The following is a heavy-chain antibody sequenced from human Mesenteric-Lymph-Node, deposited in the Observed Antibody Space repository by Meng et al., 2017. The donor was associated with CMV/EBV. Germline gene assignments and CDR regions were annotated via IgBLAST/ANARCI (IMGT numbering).Heavy chain of an antibody. J-gene: IGHJ4*02. D-gene: IGHD6-19*01. Sequence: SVKVSCKASGGTFSSHAINWVRQAPGQGLEWMGGVIPIFGTPDYAQQFQGRLTITTDEPTSTAYMELSSLRSDDTAVYYCAREDSSGWGGDYWGQGTLVTVSS. CDR2: VIPIFGTP. CDR1: GGTFSSHA. CDR3: AREDSSGWGGDY. V-gene: IGHV1-69*05.